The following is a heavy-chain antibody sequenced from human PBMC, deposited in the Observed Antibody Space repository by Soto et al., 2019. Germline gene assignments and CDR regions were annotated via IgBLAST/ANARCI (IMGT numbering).Heavy chain of an antibody. CDR2: IKPDGSEK. CDR3: ARDRGYCSGGTCYAVLDY. Sequence: EVQLVESGGGLVQPGGSLRLSCAASGFTFSTYYMNWVRQAPGKGLEWVANIKPDGSEKNYVDSVKGRITISRDDAKNSLYLQMSSLGAEDTAVYYCARDRGYCSGGTCYAVLDYWGQGILVTVSS. V-gene: IGHV3-7*01. D-gene: IGHD2-15*01. CDR1: GFTFSTYY. J-gene: IGHJ4*02.